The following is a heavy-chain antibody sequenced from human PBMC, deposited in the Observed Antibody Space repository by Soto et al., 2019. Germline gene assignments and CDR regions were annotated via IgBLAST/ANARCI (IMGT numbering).Heavy chain of an antibody. CDR3: ATEHIVVVTGHYYYYGMDV. V-gene: IGHV1-46*01. CDR2: INPSGGST. CDR1: GYTFTSYY. Sequence: ASVKVSCKASGYTFTSYYMHWVRQAPGQGLEWMGIINPSGGSTSYAQKFQGRVTMTRDTSTSTVYMELSSLRSEDTAVYYCATEHIVVVTGHYYYYGMDVWGQGTTVTVSS. D-gene: IGHD2-21*02. J-gene: IGHJ6*02.